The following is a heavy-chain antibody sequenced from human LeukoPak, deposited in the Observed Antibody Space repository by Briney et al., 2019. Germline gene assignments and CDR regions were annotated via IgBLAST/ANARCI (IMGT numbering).Heavy chain of an antibody. CDR3: ARVVGATNNWFDP. J-gene: IGHJ5*02. Sequence: ASVKVSCKASGYTFTGYYMHWVRQAPGQGLEWMGWINPNSGGTNYAQKFQGRVTMTRDMSISTAYMELSRLRSDDTAVYYCARVVGATNNWFDPWGQGTLVTVSS. CDR2: INPNSGGT. D-gene: IGHD1-26*01. V-gene: IGHV1-2*02. CDR1: GYTFTGYY.